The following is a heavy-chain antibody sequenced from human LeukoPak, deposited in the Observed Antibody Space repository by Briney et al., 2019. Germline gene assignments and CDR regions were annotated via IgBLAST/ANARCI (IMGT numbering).Heavy chain of an antibody. V-gene: IGHV6-1*01. CDR2: TYYRSNRSTWYN. D-gene: IGHD1-26*01. CDR1: GDTVSSNSAA. CDR3: AREGIVGASPFDY. Sequence: SQTLSLTCAISGDTVSSNSAAWNWIRQSPSRGLEWLGRTYYRSNRSTWYNDYAVSVKSRITINPDTSKNQFSLQLNSVTPEDTAVYYCAREGIVGASPFDYWGQGNLVTVSS. J-gene: IGHJ4*02.